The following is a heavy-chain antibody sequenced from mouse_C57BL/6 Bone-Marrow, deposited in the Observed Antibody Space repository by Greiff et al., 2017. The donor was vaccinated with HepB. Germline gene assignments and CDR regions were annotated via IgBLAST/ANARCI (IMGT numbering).Heavy chain of an antibody. Sequence: QVQLQQSGPELVKPGASVKISCKASGYAFSSSWMNWVKQRPGKGLEWIGRIYPGDGDTNYNGKFKGKATLTADKSSSTAYMQLSSLTSEDSAVYFCARTGAQAPFWGQGTLVTVSA. CDR3: ARTGAQAPF. CDR2: IYPGDGDT. J-gene: IGHJ3*01. CDR1: GYAFSSSW. V-gene: IGHV1-82*01. D-gene: IGHD3-2*02.